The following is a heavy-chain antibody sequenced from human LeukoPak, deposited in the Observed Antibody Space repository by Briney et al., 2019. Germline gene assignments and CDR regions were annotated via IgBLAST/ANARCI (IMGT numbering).Heavy chain of an antibody. CDR3: ARRRYYDGSGYLE. Sequence: SETLSLTCTVSGGSISSSSYYWGWIRQPPGKGLEWIGTIYYSGRTYYSPSLKSRVTMSVDPSNNQFSLTLRSVTAADTAVYYCARRRYYDGSGYLEWGQGTLLSVSS. V-gene: IGHV4-39*01. CDR1: GGSISSSSYY. J-gene: IGHJ1*01. CDR2: IYYSGRT. D-gene: IGHD3-22*01.